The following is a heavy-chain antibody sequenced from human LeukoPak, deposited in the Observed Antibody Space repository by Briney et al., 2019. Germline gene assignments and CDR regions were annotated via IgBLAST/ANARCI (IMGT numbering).Heavy chain of an antibody. CDR3: ARVMLSPYSYYIDV. D-gene: IGHD2-8*01. J-gene: IGHJ6*03. CDR2: MSGSGSM. CDR1: GFTFSIHA. Sequence: PGGSLRLSCAASGFTFSIHAMRWVRQAPGKGLEWVSAMSGSGSMYYADSVKGRFIISRDNSKNILYLEMSSLRVEDTAVYYCARVMLSPYSYYIDVWGRGTTVTVSS. V-gene: IGHV3-23*01.